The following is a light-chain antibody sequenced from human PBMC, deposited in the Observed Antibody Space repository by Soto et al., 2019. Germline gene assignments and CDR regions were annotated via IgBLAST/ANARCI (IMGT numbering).Light chain of an antibody. Sequence: DIQMTQSPSSLSASVGDRVTITCRASQSISTYLNWYQQKPGKAHKVLIYAASSLQSGVPSRFSGTGSGTDFILTISSLQPEDFATYYFQQSYSTTRNFGQGNKLEIK. CDR1: QSISTY. J-gene: IGKJ2*02. CDR3: QQSYSTTRN. CDR2: AAS. V-gene: IGKV1-39*01.